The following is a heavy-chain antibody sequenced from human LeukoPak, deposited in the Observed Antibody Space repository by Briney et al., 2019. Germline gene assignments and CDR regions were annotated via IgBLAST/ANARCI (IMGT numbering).Heavy chain of an antibody. CDR1: GFTFSSYG. V-gene: IGHV3-30*19. Sequence: GGSLRLSCAASGFTFSSYGMHWVRQAPGKGLEWVAVISYDGSNKYYADSVKGRFTISRDNSKNTLYLQMNSLRAEDTAVYYCASTGRQYYDILTGYPFDYWGQGTLVTVSS. CDR3: ASTGRQYYDILTGYPFDY. CDR2: ISYDGSNK. J-gene: IGHJ4*02. D-gene: IGHD3-9*01.